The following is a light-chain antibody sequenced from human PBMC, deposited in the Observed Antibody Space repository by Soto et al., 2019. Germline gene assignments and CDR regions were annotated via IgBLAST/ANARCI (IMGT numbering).Light chain of an antibody. CDR1: SRDVGGYNY. J-gene: IGLJ1*01. CDR2: EVT. Sequence: QSALTQPASVSGSPGQSISLSCTGSSRDVGGYNYVSWYQQHPGEAPKLLIYEVTHRPSGVSDRFSGSKSGSTASLTVSWLQTDDEADYYCTSWPTNNIPYVFGTGTKVTVL. V-gene: IGLV2-14*03. CDR3: TSWPTNNIPYV.